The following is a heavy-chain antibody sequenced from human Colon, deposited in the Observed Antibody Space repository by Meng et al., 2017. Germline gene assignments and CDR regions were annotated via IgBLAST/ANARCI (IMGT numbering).Heavy chain of an antibody. CDR3: ARIDYGGNGIEKYFFDY. D-gene: IGHD4-23*01. V-gene: IGHV4-4*02. Sequence: QGRLQESGQGLVKPSGTLSLTCAWSGGSISSNYWWSWVRQSPKKGLEWIGEIHHGGTTNYNPSLKSRVTISVDTSNNQFSLKLSSVTAADTAVYYCARIDYGGNGIEKYFFDYWGQGTLVTVSS. CDR1: GGSISSNYW. J-gene: IGHJ4*02. CDR2: IHHGGTT.